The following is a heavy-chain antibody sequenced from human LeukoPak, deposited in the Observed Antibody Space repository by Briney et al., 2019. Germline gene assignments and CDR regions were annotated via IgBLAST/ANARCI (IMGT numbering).Heavy chain of an antibody. V-gene: IGHV3-7*01. Sequence: GGSLGLSCEGFGLTFSRDWMSWVRQAPGKGLEWVANIKQDGGETYYGDSVKGRFTISRDNAKNSLYLQMNSLRAEDTAVYYCARVQTYYDFWSGYPYFDYWGQGTLVTVSS. D-gene: IGHD3-3*01. J-gene: IGHJ4*02. CDR1: GLTFSRDW. CDR2: IKQDGGET. CDR3: ARVQTYYDFWSGYPYFDY.